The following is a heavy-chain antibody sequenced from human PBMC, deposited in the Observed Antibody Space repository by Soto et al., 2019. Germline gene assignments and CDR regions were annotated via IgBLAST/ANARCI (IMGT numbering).Heavy chain of an antibody. Sequence: GGSLRLSCAASGFTFSNAWMSWVRQAPGKGLEWVGRIKSKTDGGTTDYAAPVKGRFTISRDDSKNTLYLQMNSLKTEDTAVYYCTTDIASDWGSFLTYYYYMDVWGKGTAVTVS. D-gene: IGHD3-16*01. J-gene: IGHJ6*03. CDR2: IKSKTDGGTT. CDR3: TTDIASDWGSFLTYYYYMDV. CDR1: GFTFSNAW. V-gene: IGHV3-15*01.